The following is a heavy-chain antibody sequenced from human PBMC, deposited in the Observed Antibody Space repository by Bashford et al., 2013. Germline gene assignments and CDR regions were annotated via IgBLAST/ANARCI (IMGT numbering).Heavy chain of an antibody. Sequence: LRLSCAASGFTFSSYEMNWVRQAPGKGGLEWGFHTLVVVVVPYTTADSVKGRFTISRDNAKNSLYLQMNSLRAEDTAVYYCARDTDSALGRPIGYYYYGMDVWAKGPRSPRLL. J-gene: IGHJ6*02. CDR3: ARDTDSALGRPIGYYYYGMDV. CDR1: GFTFSSYE. D-gene: IGHD3-22*01. V-gene: IGHV3-48*03. CDR2: LVVVVVP.